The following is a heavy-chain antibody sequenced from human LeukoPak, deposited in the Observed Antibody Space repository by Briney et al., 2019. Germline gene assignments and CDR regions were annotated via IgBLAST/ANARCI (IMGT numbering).Heavy chain of an antibody. Sequence: PSETLSLTCAVYGGSFSGYYWSWIRQPPGKGLEWIGEINHSGSTNYNPSLKSRVTMSVDTSKNQFSLKLSSVTAADTAVYYCARVDSFEGWFDPWGQGTLVTVSS. CDR3: ARVDSFEGWFDP. J-gene: IGHJ5*02. CDR2: INHSGST. D-gene: IGHD5-18*01. V-gene: IGHV4-34*01. CDR1: GGSFSGYY.